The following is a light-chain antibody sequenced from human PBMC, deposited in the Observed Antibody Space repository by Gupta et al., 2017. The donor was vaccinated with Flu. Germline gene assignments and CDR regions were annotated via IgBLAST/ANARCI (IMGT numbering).Light chain of an antibody. J-gene: IGLJ1*01. CDR2: DDT. CDR3: QVWDGGSDTYV. V-gene: IGLV3-21*03. CDR1: NVGTNS. Sequence: GNTATIGCGGDNVGTNSVPWYQQQPGQAPILIFYDDTDRPSGGPERFSGSNSGNTATLIISRVEAGDEADYYCQVWDGGSDTYVFGSGTKVTVL.